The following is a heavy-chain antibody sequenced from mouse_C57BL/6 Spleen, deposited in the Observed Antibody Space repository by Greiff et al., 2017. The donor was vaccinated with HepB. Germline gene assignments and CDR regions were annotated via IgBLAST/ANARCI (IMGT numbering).Heavy chain of an antibody. V-gene: IGHV10-3*01. D-gene: IGHD1-1*01. J-gene: IGHJ4*01. CDR3: VRGSSYPYYYAMDY. CDR2: IRSKSSNYAT. Sequence: DVHLVESGGGLVQPKGSLKLSCAASGFTFNTYAMHWVRQAPGKGLEWVARIRSKSSNYATYYADSVKDRFTISRDDSQSMLYLQMNNLKTEDTAMYYCVRGSSYPYYYAMDYWGQGTSVTVSS. CDR1: GFTFNTYA.